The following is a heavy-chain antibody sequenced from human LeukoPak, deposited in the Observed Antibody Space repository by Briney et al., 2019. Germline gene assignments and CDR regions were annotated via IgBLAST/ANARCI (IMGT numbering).Heavy chain of an antibody. CDR3: AKVYGGNQLGAFDI. CDR1: GFTFDDYA. CDR2: ISWNSGSI. D-gene: IGHD4-23*01. J-gene: IGHJ3*02. V-gene: IGHV3-9*01. Sequence: GRSLRLSCAASGFTFDDYAMHWVRQAPGKGLEGGSGISWNSGSIGYADSVKGRFTISRDNAKNSLYLQMNSLRAEDTALYYCAKVYGGNQLGAFDIWGQGTMVTVSS.